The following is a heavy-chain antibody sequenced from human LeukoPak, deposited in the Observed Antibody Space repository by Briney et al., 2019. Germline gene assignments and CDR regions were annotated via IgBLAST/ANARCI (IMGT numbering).Heavy chain of an antibody. J-gene: IGHJ3*02. D-gene: IGHD5-12*01. Sequence: KFQGRVTITRDTSASTAYMELSSLRSEDTAVYYCARVRSGYALRAFDIWGQGTTVTVSS. V-gene: IGHV1-3*01. CDR3: ARVRSGYALRAFDI.